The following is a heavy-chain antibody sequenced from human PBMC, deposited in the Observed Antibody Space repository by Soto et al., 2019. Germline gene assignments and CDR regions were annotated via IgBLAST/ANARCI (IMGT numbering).Heavy chain of an antibody. Sequence: GGSLRLSCAASGFTVSSNYMSWVRQAPGKGLEWVSVIYSGGSTYYADSVKGRFTISRDNSKNTLYLQMNSLRAEDTAVYYCARSTTGIYYYYGMDVWGQGTTVTVSS. V-gene: IGHV3-66*01. CDR3: ARSTTGIYYYYGMDV. CDR1: GFTVSSNY. CDR2: IYSGGST. J-gene: IGHJ6*02.